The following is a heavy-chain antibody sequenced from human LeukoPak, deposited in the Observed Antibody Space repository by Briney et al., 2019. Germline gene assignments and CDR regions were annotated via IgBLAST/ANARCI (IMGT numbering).Heavy chain of an antibody. CDR3: AREVPMITFGGVIVIGAFDI. D-gene: IGHD3-16*02. J-gene: IGHJ3*02. CDR2: IIPIFGTA. Sequence: SVKVSCKASGGTFSSYAISWVRQAPGQGLEWMGGIIPIFGTANYAQKFQGRVTITADESTSTAYMEPSSLRSEDTAVYYCAREVPMITFGGVIVIGAFDIWGQGTMVTVSS. V-gene: IGHV1-69*13. CDR1: GGTFSSYA.